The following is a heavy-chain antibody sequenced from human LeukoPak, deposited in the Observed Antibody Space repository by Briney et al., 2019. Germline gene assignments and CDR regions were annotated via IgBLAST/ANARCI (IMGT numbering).Heavy chain of an antibody. J-gene: IGHJ1*01. Sequence: GGSLRLSCAASGFTVRSYGMSWVRQAPGKGLEWVSAISGSGGSTYYADSVKGRFTISRDNSKNTLYLQMNSLRAEDTAVYYCAKDDRRKQNAEYFQHWGQGTLVTVSS. D-gene: IGHD1-14*01. CDR3: AKDDRRKQNAEYFQH. CDR1: GFTVRSYG. CDR2: ISGSGGST. V-gene: IGHV3-23*01.